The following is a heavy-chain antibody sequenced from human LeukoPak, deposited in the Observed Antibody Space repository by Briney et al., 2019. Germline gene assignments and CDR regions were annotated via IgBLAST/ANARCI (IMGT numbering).Heavy chain of an antibody. V-gene: IGHV1-46*01. CDR3: ARGGEYQLLDDF. CDR2: INPSGGST. D-gene: IGHD2-2*01. Sequence: ASVKVSCKASGYRFTSYCMHWVRQAPGQGLEWMGIINPSGGSTIYAQKFQDRVSMTRDTSTNTVYMELSSLSSEDTAVYYCARGGEYQLLDDFWGQGTLVTVSS. J-gene: IGHJ4*02. CDR1: GYRFTSYC.